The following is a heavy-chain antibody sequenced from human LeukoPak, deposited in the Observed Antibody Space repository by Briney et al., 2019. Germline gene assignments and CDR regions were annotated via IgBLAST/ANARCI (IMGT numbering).Heavy chain of an antibody. Sequence: ASVKVSCKASGYTFTTYGISWVRQAPGQGLEWMGWISAYNGNTNYARKLQGRVTMTTDTSTSTAYMELRSLRSEDTAVYYCARDYSSGWPNFDYWGQGTLVTVSS. CDR1: GYTFTTYG. CDR2: ISAYNGNT. CDR3: ARDYSSGWPNFDY. V-gene: IGHV1-18*01. J-gene: IGHJ4*02. D-gene: IGHD6-19*01.